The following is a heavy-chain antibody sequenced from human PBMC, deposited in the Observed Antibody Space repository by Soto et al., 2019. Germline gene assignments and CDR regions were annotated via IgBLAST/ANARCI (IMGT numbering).Heavy chain of an antibody. Sequence: GGSLRLSCVASGFTFSSYAMSWVRQAPGKGLEWVSAISVNGGSKYYADSVKGRFTISRDNSKNTLHLQMNSLRAEDTAVYYCAMWNDAKAMVDVWGQGTMVTVSS. V-gene: IGHV3-23*01. D-gene: IGHD1-1*01. CDR2: ISVNGGSK. CDR1: GFTFSSYA. CDR3: AMWNDAKAMVDV. J-gene: IGHJ3*01.